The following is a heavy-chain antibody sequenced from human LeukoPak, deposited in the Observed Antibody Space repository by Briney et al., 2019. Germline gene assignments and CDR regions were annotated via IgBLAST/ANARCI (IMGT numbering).Heavy chain of an antibody. CDR1: GGSISSYY. V-gene: IGHV4-59*01. D-gene: IGHD5-18*01. J-gene: IGHJ4*02. CDR2: IYYSGST. CDR3: ARVNSGYSYGYPHEYFDY. Sequence: SETLSLTCTVSGGSISSYYWSWTRQPPGKGLEWIGYIYYSGSTNYNPSLKSRVTISVDTSKNQFSLKLSSVTAADTAVYYCARVNSGYSYGYPHEYFDYWGQGTLVTVSS.